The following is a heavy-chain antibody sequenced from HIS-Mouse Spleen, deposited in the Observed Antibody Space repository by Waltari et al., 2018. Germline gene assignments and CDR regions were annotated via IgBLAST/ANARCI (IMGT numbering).Heavy chain of an antibody. CDR2: ISWNSGSI. V-gene: IGHV3-9*01. D-gene: IGHD6-6*01. Sequence: EVQLVESGGGLVQPGRSLRLSCAASGFTFDDYAMHWVRQAPGSGREWVSGISWNSGSIGYADSVKGRFTISRDNAKNSLYLQMNSLRAEDTALYYCVKDMRYSSSYFDYWGQGTLVTVSS. CDR1: GFTFDDYA. J-gene: IGHJ4*02. CDR3: VKDMRYSSSYFDY.